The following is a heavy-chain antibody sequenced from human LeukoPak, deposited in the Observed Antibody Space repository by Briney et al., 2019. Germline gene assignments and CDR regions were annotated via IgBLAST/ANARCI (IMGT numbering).Heavy chain of an antibody. CDR3: ARDRVVRGVNSHYYYYGMDV. Sequence: KPGGSLRLSCAASGFTFSDYYMSWIRQAPGKGLEWVSYISSSGSTIYYADSVKGRFTISRDNAKNSLYLQMNSLRAEDTAVYYCARDRVVRGVNSHYYYYGMDVWGQGTTVTVSS. D-gene: IGHD3-10*01. CDR1: GFTFSDYY. J-gene: IGHJ6*02. V-gene: IGHV3-11*01. CDR2: ISSSGSTI.